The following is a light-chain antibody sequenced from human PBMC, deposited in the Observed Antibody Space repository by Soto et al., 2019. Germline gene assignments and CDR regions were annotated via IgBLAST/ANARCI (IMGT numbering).Light chain of an antibody. J-gene: IGKJ4*01. CDR1: QSISSY. CDR2: DAS. V-gene: IGKV3-11*01. Sequence: EIVLTQSPATLSLSPGERATLSCRASQSISSYLAWYQHKPGQAPRLLIYDASNRATGIPARFSGSGSGTDFTLTISSLEPEDFEVYYCQLRTNGGVTFGGGTKVESK. CDR3: QLRTNGGVT.